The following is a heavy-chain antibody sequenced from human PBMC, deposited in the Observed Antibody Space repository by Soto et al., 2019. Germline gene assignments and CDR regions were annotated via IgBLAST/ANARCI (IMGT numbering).Heavy chain of an antibody. CDR2: INHSGST. V-gene: IGHV4-34*01. CDR1: GGSFSGYY. D-gene: IGHD3-3*01. J-gene: IGHJ4*02. CDR3: ARVNFGVVIQNDY. Sequence: SETLSLTCAVYGGSFSGYYWSWIRQPPGKGLEWIGEINHSGSTNYNPSLKSRVTISVDTSKNQFSLKLSSVTAADTAVYYCARVNFGVVIQNDYWGQGTLVTVSS.